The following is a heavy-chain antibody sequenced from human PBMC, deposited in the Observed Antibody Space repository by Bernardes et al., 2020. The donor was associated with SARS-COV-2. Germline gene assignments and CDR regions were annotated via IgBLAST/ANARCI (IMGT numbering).Heavy chain of an antibody. Sequence: GGSLRLSCAASGFTFSSYAMSWVRQAPGKGLEWVSAISGSGGSTYYADSVKGRFTISRDNSKNTLYLQMNSLRAEDTAVYYCAKWQGYDFWSGPNWFDPWGQGTLVTVSS. CDR1: GFTFSSYA. CDR2: ISGSGGST. D-gene: IGHD3-3*01. CDR3: AKWQGYDFWSGPNWFDP. V-gene: IGHV3-23*01. J-gene: IGHJ5*02.